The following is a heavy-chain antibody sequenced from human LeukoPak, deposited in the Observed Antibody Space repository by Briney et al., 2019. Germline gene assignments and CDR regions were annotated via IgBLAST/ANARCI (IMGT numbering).Heavy chain of an antibody. J-gene: IGHJ6*02. V-gene: IGHV1-69*01. CDR3: ARNYCSGTSCENYYYYGMDV. CDR1: GGTFSSYA. CDR2: IIPIFGPA. Sequence: SVKVSCKASGGTFSSYAISWVRQAPGQGLEWMGGIIPIFGPANYAQKFQGRVTITADESTNTASLELSSLRSEDTAVYYCARNYCSGTSCENYYYYGMDVWGQGTTVTVSS. D-gene: IGHD2-2*01.